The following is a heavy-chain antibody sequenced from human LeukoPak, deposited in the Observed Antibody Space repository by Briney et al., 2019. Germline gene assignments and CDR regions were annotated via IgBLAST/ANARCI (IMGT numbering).Heavy chain of an antibody. CDR3: AIYCRGGGICRFDD. D-gene: IGHD2-15*01. CDR1: GFTFSNYA. CDR2: ISSSADNT. V-gene: IGHV3-23*01. J-gene: IGHJ4*02. Sequence: GGSLRLSCAASGFTFSNYAMSWVRQAPGKGLEWVSSISSSADNTYHADSVKGRFTISRDNSKNTLYLQMNSLRAEDTALYYCAIYCRGGGICRFDDWGQGIPVTVSS.